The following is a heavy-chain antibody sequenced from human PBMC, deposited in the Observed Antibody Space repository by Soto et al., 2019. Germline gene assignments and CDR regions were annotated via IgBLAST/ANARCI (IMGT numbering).Heavy chain of an antibody. J-gene: IGHJ4*02. CDR3: VRERQWESRPY. Sequence: QVQLVQSGAEVKKPGASVKVSCEAYGYTFRNYGITWVRQAPGQGLEWMGWVSAYNRNTNYAQKFQERVTMTTDTTTSTAYVELRRLRSDDTAIYFCVRERQWESRPYGSQGTLVTVSS. CDR1: GYTFRNYG. CDR2: VSAYNRNT. V-gene: IGHV1-18*01. D-gene: IGHD1-26*01.